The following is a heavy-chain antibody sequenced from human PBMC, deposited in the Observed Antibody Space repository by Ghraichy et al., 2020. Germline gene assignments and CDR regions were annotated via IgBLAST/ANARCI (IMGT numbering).Heavy chain of an antibody. CDR2: IYTSGST. V-gene: IGHV4-4*07. Sequence: SETLSLTCTVSGGSISSYYWSWIRQPAGKGLEWIGRIYTSGSTNYNPSLKSRVTLSVDTSKNQFSLKLSSVTAADTAVYYCARECDSSGYYYVFDAFDIWGQGTMVTVSS. J-gene: IGHJ3*02. CDR3: ARECDSSGYYYVFDAFDI. D-gene: IGHD3-22*01. CDR1: GGSISSYY.